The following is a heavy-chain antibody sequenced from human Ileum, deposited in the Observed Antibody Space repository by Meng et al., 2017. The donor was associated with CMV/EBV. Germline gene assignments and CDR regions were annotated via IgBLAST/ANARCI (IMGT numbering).Heavy chain of an antibody. CDR3: ARLVGYGGNSLLSWFDS. CDR1: GYRFNSYW. J-gene: IGHJ5*01. CDR2: IYPGDSDT. V-gene: IGHV5-51*01. Sequence: GESLKISCKGSGYRFNSYWIAWVRQMPGKGLEWMGLIYPGDSDTRYSSSFQGHVNMSVDKSISTAYLQWSSLKASDSAMYFCARLVGYGGNSLLSWFDSWGQGTLVTVSS. D-gene: IGHD4-23*01.